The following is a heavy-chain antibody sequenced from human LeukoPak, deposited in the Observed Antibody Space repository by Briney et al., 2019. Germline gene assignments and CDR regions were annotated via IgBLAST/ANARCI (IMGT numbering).Heavy chain of an antibody. J-gene: IGHJ3*02. D-gene: IGHD2-2*01. Sequence: SMKVSCKASGGTFSSYAISWVRQAPGQGLEWMGRIIPILGIANYAQKLQGRVTMTADTSTSTAYMELRSLRSDDTAVYYCARVDCSSTSCYRLNAFDAFDIWGQGTMVTVSS. CDR1: GGTFSSYA. CDR3: ARVDCSSTSCYRLNAFDAFDI. V-gene: IGHV1-69*04. CDR2: IIPILGIA.